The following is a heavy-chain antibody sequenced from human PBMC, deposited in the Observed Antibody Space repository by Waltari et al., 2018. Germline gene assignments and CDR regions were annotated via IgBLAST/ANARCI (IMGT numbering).Heavy chain of an antibody. V-gene: IGHV4-38-2*02. CDR2: IYHTGSS. Sequence: QVQLRESGPGLVRSSETLSLTCTVSGHSVNNDFYWAWLRQSPGGGLEWTASIYHTGSSHYNSSLKSRVSISTDMSTKQFFLTLTHLTAADTAVYYCAEEGNTTAGLFDSWGQGTLVTVSS. J-gene: IGHJ4*02. CDR3: AEEGNTTAGLFDS. CDR1: GHSVNNDFY. D-gene: IGHD6-25*01.